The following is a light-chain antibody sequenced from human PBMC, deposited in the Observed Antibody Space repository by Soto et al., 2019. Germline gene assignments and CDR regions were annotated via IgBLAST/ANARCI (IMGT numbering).Light chain of an antibody. CDR1: QTVSSY. J-gene: IGKJ1*01. V-gene: IGKV3-11*01. Sequence: EIVLTQSPATLSLSPGERATLSCRASQTVSSYLAWYQQKPGQAPRLLIYDAFNRATGIPARFSGSGSGTDFTLTISSVEPEDFAGYDCLQRSTLPWTFGQVTKVEIK. CDR2: DAF. CDR3: LQRSTLPWT.